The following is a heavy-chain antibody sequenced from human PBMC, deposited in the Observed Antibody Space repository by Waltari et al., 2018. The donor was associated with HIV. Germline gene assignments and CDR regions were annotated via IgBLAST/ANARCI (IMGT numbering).Heavy chain of an antibody. D-gene: IGHD1-26*01. CDR2: MNPNTGDT. CDR3: ARVRRPSGSYYLSY. J-gene: IGHJ4*02. Sequence: QVQLVQSGAEVKKPGASVKVSCQASGHTFTSYNIYWVRQAPGQGLEWMGWMNPNTGDTAYAQKFQGRVTMTRNTSMSTAYMELSSLRSEDTAVYYCARVRRPSGSYYLSYWGQGTLVTVSS. V-gene: IGHV1-8*01. CDR1: GHTFTSYN.